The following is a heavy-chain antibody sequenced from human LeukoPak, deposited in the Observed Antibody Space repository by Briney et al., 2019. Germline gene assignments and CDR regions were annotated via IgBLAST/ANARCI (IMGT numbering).Heavy chain of an antibody. J-gene: IGHJ4*02. V-gene: IGHV4-59*01. Sequence: PSETLSLTCTVSGGSISSYYWSWIRQPPGKGLEWIGYIYYSGSTNYNPSLKSRVTISVDTSKNQFSLKLSSVTAADTAVYYCARRDGYNSFGYWGQGTLVTVSS. CDR2: IYYSGST. D-gene: IGHD5-24*01. CDR3: ARRDGYNSFGY. CDR1: GGSISSYY.